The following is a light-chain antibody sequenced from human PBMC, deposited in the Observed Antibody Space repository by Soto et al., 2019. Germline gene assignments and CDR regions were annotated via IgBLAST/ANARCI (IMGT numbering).Light chain of an antibody. CDR2: GNR. CDR1: NSNLGAGYD. J-gene: IGLJ3*02. CDR3: QAYDYSLTAFV. V-gene: IGLV1-40*01. Sequence: QSVLTQPPSVSRAPGQRVTISCTGNNSNLGAGYDVHWYQQLPGAAPKLVIFGNRNRPSGVPERFSGSKSGTSASLAITGLLAEDEAYYYCQAYDYSLTAFVFGGGTKLTVL.